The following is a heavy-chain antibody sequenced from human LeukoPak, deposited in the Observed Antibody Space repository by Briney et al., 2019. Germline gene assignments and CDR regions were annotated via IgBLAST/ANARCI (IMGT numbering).Heavy chain of an antibody. J-gene: IGHJ4*02. Sequence: GGSLRLSCAASGFTFSSYAMHWVRQAPGKGLEWVANIKQDGSEKYYVDSVKGRFTISRDNAKNSLYLQMNSLRAEDTAVYYCASDDFWSGYIDYWGQGTLVTVSS. CDR3: ASDDFWSGYIDY. D-gene: IGHD3-3*01. CDR1: GFTFSSYA. V-gene: IGHV3-7*01. CDR2: IKQDGSEK.